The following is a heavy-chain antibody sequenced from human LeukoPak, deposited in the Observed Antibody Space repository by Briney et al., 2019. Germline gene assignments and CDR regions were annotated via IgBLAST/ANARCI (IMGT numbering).Heavy chain of an antibody. CDR2: INSDGSST. D-gene: IGHD3-3*01. J-gene: IGHJ5*02. Sequence: GGSLRLSCAASGFTFSSYWMHWVRQAPGKGLVWVSRINSDGSSTSYADSVKGRFTISRDNAKNTLYLQMNSLRAEDTAVYYCAKPTITIFGVVTQPQPDPWGQGTLVTVSS. CDR3: AKPTITIFGVVTQPQPDP. V-gene: IGHV3-74*01. CDR1: GFTFSSYW.